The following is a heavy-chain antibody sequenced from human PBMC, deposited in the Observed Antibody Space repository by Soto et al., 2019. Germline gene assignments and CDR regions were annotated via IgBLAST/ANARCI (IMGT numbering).Heavy chain of an antibody. Sequence: EVQLLESGGGLVQPGGSLRLSCAASGFIFNAYAMTWVRQAPGKGLEWVSAIGGSGGNTYYAASVKGRFTISRDNSKDTVDLEMNRLRVDDTAVYFCARVASDYINSADHWGQGILVTV. CDR2: IGGSGGNT. CDR1: GFIFNAYA. J-gene: IGHJ4*02. CDR3: ARVASDYINSADH. V-gene: IGHV3-23*01. D-gene: IGHD4-4*01.